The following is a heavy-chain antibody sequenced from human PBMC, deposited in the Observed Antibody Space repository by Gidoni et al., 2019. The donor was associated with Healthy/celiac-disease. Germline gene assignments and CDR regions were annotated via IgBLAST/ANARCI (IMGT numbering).Heavy chain of an antibody. J-gene: IGHJ4*02. D-gene: IGHD3-22*01. V-gene: IGHV3-13*04. CDR1: GFTFSSYD. CDR3: ARGSWDSSGSYYFDY. CDR2: MGTAGDT. Sequence: EVQLVESGGGLVQPGGSLRLSCAASGFTFSSYDMHWVRQATGKGLEWVSAMGTAGDTYYPGSVKGRFTISRENAKNSLYLQMNSLRAGDTAVYYCARGSWDSSGSYYFDYWGQGTLVTVSS.